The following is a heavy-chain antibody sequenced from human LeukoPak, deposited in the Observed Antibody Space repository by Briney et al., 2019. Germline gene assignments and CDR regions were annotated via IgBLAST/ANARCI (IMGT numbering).Heavy chain of an antibody. Sequence: ASVKVSCKASGYIFTAYYMHWVRQAPGQGLEWMGWIDSNNGDTKYAQKFQGRVTITRDTSIGTVYMELSSLIFDDTAVYYCASEAFCAGGSCYLHGVASWGPGTLVTVSS. CDR1: GYIFTAYY. V-gene: IGHV1-2*02. CDR3: ASEAFCAGGSCYLHGVAS. CDR2: IDSNNGDT. D-gene: IGHD2-15*01. J-gene: IGHJ4*02.